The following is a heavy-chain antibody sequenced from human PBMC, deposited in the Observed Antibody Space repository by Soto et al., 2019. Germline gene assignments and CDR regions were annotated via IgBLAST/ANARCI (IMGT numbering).Heavy chain of an antibody. D-gene: IGHD6-25*01. Sequence: ASVKVSCKASGYTFTSYAMHWVRQAPGQRLEWMGWINAGNGNTKYSQKFQGRVTITRDTSASTAYMELSSLRSEDTAVYYCAREGYIAAADPYNWFDPWGQGTLVTVSS. CDR1: GYTFTSYA. CDR3: AREGYIAAADPYNWFDP. CDR2: INAGNGNT. V-gene: IGHV1-3*01. J-gene: IGHJ5*02.